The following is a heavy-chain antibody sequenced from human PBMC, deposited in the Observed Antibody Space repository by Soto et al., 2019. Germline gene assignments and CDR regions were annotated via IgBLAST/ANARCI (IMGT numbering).Heavy chain of an antibody. CDR3: AHIRYGSGLFDY. Sequence: QITLKESGPTLVKPTQTLTLTCTFSGFSLSTSGVGVGWIRQPPGKALEWLALIYWDDDKRYSPSLKSRLAIXKXPSKNQVVLTMTNMDPVDTATYYCAHIRYGSGLFDYWGQGTLVTVSS. D-gene: IGHD3-10*01. J-gene: IGHJ4*02. V-gene: IGHV2-5*02. CDR2: IYWDDDK. CDR1: GFSLSTSGVG.